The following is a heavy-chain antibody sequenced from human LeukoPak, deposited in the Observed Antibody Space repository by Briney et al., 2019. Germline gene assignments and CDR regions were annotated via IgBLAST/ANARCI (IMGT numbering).Heavy chain of an antibody. CDR2: IIGGAGGT. V-gene: IGHV3-23*01. J-gene: IGHJ4*02. CDR3: AHGSMYQLDY. Sequence: AGGSLRLSCTASGFTLSSYEMSWIRQAPGKGLEWVSGIIGGAGGTYYADSVKGRFTISRDNAKNTLYLQMNSLRAEDTAVYYCAHGSMYQLDYWGQGTLVTVSS. D-gene: IGHD2-2*01. CDR1: GFTLSSYE.